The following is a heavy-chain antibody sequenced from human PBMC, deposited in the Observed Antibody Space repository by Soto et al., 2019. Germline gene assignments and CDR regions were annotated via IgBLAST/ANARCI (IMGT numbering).Heavy chain of an antibody. V-gene: IGHV4-34*01. CDR1: GGSFSGYY. CDR3: ARELTPSSDILTGYYNNWFDP. J-gene: IGHJ5*02. Sequence: QVQLQQWGAGLLKPSETLSVTCAVYGGSFSGYYWSWIRQPPGKGLEWIGEINHSGSTNYNPSLKKXVTISVDTSKXXFXLXLSSVTAADTAVYYCARELTPSSDILTGYYNNWFDPWGQGTLVTVSS. D-gene: IGHD3-9*01. CDR2: INHSGST.